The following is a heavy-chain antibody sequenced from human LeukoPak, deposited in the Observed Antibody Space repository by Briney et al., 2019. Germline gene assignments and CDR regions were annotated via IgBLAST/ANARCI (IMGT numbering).Heavy chain of an antibody. D-gene: IGHD5-18*01. CDR2: INHSGTT. CDR3: ARVRLPPYYYYFYHMDV. J-gene: IGHJ6*03. CDR1: GGSFSGYS. Sequence: SETLSLTCAVYGGSFSGYSWTWIRQPPGKGLEWIGEINHSGTTDYNPSLQSRVTISLDTSKNQFSLKVTSVTAADTAVYYCARVRLPPYYYYFYHMDVWGTGTTVTVSS. V-gene: IGHV4-34*01.